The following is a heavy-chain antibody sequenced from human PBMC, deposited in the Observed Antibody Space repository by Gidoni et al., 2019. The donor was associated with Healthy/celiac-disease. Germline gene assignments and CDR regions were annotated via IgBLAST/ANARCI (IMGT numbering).Heavy chain of an antibody. J-gene: IGHJ4*02. CDR3: ARDASWYGSGWAYFDY. V-gene: IGHV3-30-3*01. Sequence: QVQLVESGGGVVQPGRSLRLSCAASGFTFSSYAMHWVRQAPGKGLEWVAVISYDGSNKYYADSVKGRFTISRDNSKNTLYLQMNSLRAEDTAVYYCARDASWYGSGWAYFDYWGQGTLVTVSS. CDR1: GFTFSSYA. CDR2: ISYDGSNK. D-gene: IGHD6-19*01.